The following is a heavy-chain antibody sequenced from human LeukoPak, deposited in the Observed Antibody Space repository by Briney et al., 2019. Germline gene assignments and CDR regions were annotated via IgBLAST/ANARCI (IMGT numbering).Heavy chain of an antibody. CDR2: IKSKTDGGTT. J-gene: IGHJ4*02. D-gene: IGHD3-22*01. Sequence: GGSLSLSCAASGFTFSNAWMSWVRQAPGKGLEWVGRIKSKTDGGTTDYAAPVKGRFTIPRDDSKNTLYLQMNSLKTEDTAVYYCTALLLDYDSSGYYYGSPYYFDYWGQGTLVTVSS. V-gene: IGHV3-15*01. CDR3: TALLLDYDSSGYYYGSPYYFDY. CDR1: GFTFSNAW.